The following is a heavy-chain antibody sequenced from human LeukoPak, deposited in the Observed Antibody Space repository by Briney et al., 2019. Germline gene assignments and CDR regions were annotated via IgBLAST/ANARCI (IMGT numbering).Heavy chain of an antibody. CDR3: ARGTLIHTAPFPVYDY. D-gene: IGHD2-21*02. CDR2: MNPNSGHT. CDR1: GYTFTSYD. J-gene: IGHJ4*02. Sequence: ASVKVSCKASGYTFTSYDINWVRQATGQGLEWMGWMNPNSGHTGYAQKFQGRVTMTRNTSIKTAYMELSSLRSEDTAMYYCARGTLIHTAPFPVYDYWGQGTLVTVSS. V-gene: IGHV1-8*02.